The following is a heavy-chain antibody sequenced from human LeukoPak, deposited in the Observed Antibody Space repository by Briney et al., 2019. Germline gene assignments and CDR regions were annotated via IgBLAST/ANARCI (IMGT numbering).Heavy chain of an antibody. D-gene: IGHD3-22*01. V-gene: IGHV3-9*01. CDR2: ISWNSANI. CDR3: ALISDHYDSSGYLEGY. CDR1: GFTFNDYA. Sequence: PGRSLRLSCAASGFTFNDYAIHWARQAPGKGLEWVSGISWNSANIGYADSVKGRFTISRDNAKNSLYLQMNSLRAEDTALYYCALISDHYDSSGYLEGYWGQGTLVTVSS. J-gene: IGHJ4*02.